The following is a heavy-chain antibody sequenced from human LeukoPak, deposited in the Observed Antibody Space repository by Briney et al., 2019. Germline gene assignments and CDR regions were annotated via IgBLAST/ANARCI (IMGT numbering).Heavy chain of an antibody. Sequence: GGSLRLTCAVSGITLSNFGMSWVRQAPGKGLEWVAGLSGSGGGTNYADSVQGRFTISRDNPKNTLYLQMNSLRAEDTAVYFCAKRGVVIRVFLVGFHKEAYYFDSWGQGALVTVSS. J-gene: IGHJ4*02. D-gene: IGHD3-10*01. CDR2: LSGSGGGT. CDR3: AKRGVVIRVFLVGFHKEAYYFDS. V-gene: IGHV3-23*01. CDR1: GITLSNFG.